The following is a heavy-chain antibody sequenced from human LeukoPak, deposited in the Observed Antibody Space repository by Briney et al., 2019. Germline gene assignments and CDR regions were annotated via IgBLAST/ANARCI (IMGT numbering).Heavy chain of an antibody. J-gene: IGHJ4*02. Sequence: PSETLSLTCTVSGGSISGYYWSWIRQSAGKGLEWIGHIYSTGSTNYNPSFKSRVTVLIDRSKNQFSLKLSSVTAADTAVYYCARAKQLEKFYFDYWGRGTLVTVSS. D-gene: IGHD1-1*01. CDR3: ARAKQLEKFYFDY. CDR2: IYSTGST. CDR1: GGSISGYY. V-gene: IGHV4-4*07.